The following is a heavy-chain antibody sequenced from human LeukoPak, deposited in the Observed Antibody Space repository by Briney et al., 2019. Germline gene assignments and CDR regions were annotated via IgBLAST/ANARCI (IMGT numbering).Heavy chain of an antibody. J-gene: IGHJ3*02. Sequence: SETLSLTCTVSGGSITSSSYYWGWIRQPPGKGPGWIGSIYYSGGTNYNPSVSSRVTISVDTSKNQLSLELSSVTAADTAVYYCARSGISDFDIWGQGTMVTVSS. CDR3: ARSGISDFDI. CDR1: GGSITSSSYY. V-gene: IGHV4-39*01. D-gene: IGHD3-3*02. CDR2: IYYSGGT.